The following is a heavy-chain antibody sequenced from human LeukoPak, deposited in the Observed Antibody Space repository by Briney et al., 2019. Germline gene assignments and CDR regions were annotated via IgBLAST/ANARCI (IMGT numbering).Heavy chain of an antibody. V-gene: IGHV1-24*01. Sequence: ASVKVSCKVSGYTLSELSTYWVRQAPGKGLEWMGGFDPKNGETIYALKFQGRVTMTEDTSTDTAYMELRSLNSDDTAVYYCATAMPILPGYWGQGTLVTVSS. CDR3: ATAMPILPGY. CDR1: GYTLSELS. CDR2: FDPKNGET. J-gene: IGHJ4*02. D-gene: IGHD2-2*01.